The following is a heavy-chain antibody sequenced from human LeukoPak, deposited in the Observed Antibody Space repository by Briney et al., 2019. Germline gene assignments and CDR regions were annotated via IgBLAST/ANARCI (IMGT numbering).Heavy chain of an antibody. CDR2: IRSKANSHAT. CDR1: GFTFSGSA. V-gene: IGHV3-73*01. CDR3: AKTTQQWLIRGGDFDY. D-gene: IGHD6-19*01. Sequence: GGSLRLSCAASGFTFSGSAMHWVRQASGKGLEWVGRIRSKANSHATAYAASVKGRFTISRDNSKNTLYLQMNSLRAEDTAVYYCAKTTQQWLIRGGDFDYWGQGTLVTVSS. J-gene: IGHJ4*02.